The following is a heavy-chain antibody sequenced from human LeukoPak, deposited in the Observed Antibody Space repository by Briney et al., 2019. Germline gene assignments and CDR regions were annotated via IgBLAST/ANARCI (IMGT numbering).Heavy chain of an antibody. V-gene: IGHV3-7*01. J-gene: IGHJ3*02. Sequence: PGGSLRLSCAASGFTFSSYWMSWVRQAPGKGLEWVANIKQDGSEKYYVDSVKGRFTISRDNAKTSLYLQMNSLRAEDTAVYYCARIGIRGFWSGLDAFDIWGQGTMVTVSS. CDR1: GFTFSSYW. CDR3: ARIGIRGFWSGLDAFDI. D-gene: IGHD3-3*01. CDR2: IKQDGSEK.